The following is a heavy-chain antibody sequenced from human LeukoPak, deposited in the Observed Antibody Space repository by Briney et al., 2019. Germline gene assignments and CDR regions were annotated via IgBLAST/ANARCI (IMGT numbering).Heavy chain of an antibody. V-gene: IGHV3-30*03. CDR1: GFTFSSYG. CDR3: ATIEAVRFHY. Sequence: GGSLRLSCAASGFTFSSYGMHWVRQAPGKGLEWVAVISYDGNNKYYADSVKGRFTISRDNSKNTLYLQMNSLRAEDTAVYYCATIEAVRFHYWGQGTLVTVSS. J-gene: IGHJ4*02. D-gene: IGHD4-17*01. CDR2: ISYDGNNK.